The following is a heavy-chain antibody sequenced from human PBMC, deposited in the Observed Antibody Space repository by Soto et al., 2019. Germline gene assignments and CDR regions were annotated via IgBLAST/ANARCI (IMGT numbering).Heavy chain of an antibody. J-gene: IGHJ4*02. CDR1: GGSITRNNHF. CDR2: IQYGGTT. D-gene: IGHD6-19*01. V-gene: IGHV4-39*01. CDR3: ARLGSSGWYQGSYFDY. Sequence: SETLSLTCTVSGGSITRNNHFWGWIRQSPGKGLEWIGSIQYGGTTNYNPSLKSRVIMSAETSKNQFSLMMNSVTAADTAVYYCARLGSSGWYQGSYFDYWGQGTPVTVSS.